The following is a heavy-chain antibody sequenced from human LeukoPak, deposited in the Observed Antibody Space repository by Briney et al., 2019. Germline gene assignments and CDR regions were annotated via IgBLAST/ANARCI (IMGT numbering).Heavy chain of an antibody. Sequence: GGSLRLSCAASGFTFSSSAMSWIRQAPGKGLEWVSYISSSGSTIYYADSVKGRFTISRDNAKNSLYLQMNSLRAEDTAVYYCARDFLSVYHDSSGQAFDIWGQGTMVTVSS. CDR2: ISSSGSTI. D-gene: IGHD3-22*01. CDR1: GFTFSSSA. V-gene: IGHV3-11*04. J-gene: IGHJ3*02. CDR3: ARDFLSVYHDSSGQAFDI.